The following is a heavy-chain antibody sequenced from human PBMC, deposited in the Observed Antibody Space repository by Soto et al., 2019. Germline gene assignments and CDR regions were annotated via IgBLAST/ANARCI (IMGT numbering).Heavy chain of an antibody. Sequence: PGGSLRLSCAAPGFTFSSYSMNWVRQAPGKGLEWVSSISSSSSYIYYADSVKGRFTISRDNAKNSLYLQMNSLRAEDTAVYYCAGGDIVVVPAAPVNLDYWGQGTLVTVSS. CDR3: AGGDIVVVPAAPVNLDY. V-gene: IGHV3-21*01. CDR1: GFTFSSYS. D-gene: IGHD2-2*01. CDR2: ISSSSSYI. J-gene: IGHJ4*02.